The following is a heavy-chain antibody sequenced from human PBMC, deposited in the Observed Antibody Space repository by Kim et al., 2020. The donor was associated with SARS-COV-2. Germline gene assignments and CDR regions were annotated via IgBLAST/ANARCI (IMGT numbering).Heavy chain of an antibody. D-gene: IGHD3-10*01. J-gene: IGHJ6*02. Sequence: GISTNYADSVEDSNTISSDNAKNPLDLKMNSMSAEDTAVYYCLRSSGRLDVWGQGTTVTVSS. V-gene: IGHV3-74*01. CDR3: LRSSGRLDV. CDR2: GIST.